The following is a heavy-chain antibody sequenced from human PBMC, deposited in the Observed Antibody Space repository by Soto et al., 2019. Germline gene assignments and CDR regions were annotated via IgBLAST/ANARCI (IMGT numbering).Heavy chain of an antibody. CDR3: ARDLDVDTAMVRFDP. CDR2: IIPILGIA. J-gene: IGHJ5*02. CDR1: GGTFSSYT. V-gene: IGHV1-69*04. D-gene: IGHD5-18*01. Sequence: SVKVSCKASGGTFSSYTISWVRQAPGQGLEWMGRIIPILGIANYAQKFQGRVTITADKSTSTAYMELSSLRSEDTAVYYCARDLDVDTAMVRFDPWGQGTLVTVSS.